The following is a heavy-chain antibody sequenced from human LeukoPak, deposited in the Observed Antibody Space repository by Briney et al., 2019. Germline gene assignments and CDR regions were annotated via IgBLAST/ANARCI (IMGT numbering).Heavy chain of an antibody. CDR3: AKEPRYCSGGSCYPGYYYGMDV. J-gene: IGHJ6*02. V-gene: IGHV3-30*02. CDR1: GFTFSSYG. D-gene: IGHD2-15*01. Sequence: GGSLRLTCAASGFTFSSYGMHWVRQAPGKGLEWVAVIWYDGSNKYYADSVKGRFTISRDNSKNTLYLQMNSLRAEDTAVYYCAKEPRYCSGGSCYPGYYYGMDVWGQGTTVTVSS. CDR2: IWYDGSNK.